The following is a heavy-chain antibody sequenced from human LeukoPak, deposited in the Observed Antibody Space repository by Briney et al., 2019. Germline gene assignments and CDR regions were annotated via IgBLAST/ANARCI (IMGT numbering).Heavy chain of an antibody. CDR3: ARAYSSGWYYFDY. CDR1: GGSISSGGYS. D-gene: IGHD6-19*01. J-gene: IGHJ4*02. CDR2: IYHSGST. Sequence: SETLSLTCAVSGGSISSGGYSWSWIRQPPGKGLESIGYIYHSGSTYYNPSLKSRVTISVDRSKNQFSLKLSSVTAADTAVYYCARAYSSGWYYFDYWGQGTLVTVSS. V-gene: IGHV4-30-2*01.